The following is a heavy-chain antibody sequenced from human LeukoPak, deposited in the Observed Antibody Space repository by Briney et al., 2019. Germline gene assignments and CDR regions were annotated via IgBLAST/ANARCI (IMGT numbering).Heavy chain of an antibody. J-gene: IGHJ3*02. Sequence: GASVKVSCKASGYTFTSYDINWVRQATGQGLEWMGWINPISGYTGNAQRFQGRVTMTKNTSIGTAYMELSSLRSEDTAVYYCARGNRLYTSSWYSLAFDIWGQGTMVTVSS. CDR2: INPISGYT. V-gene: IGHV1-8*01. CDR1: GYTFTSYD. CDR3: ARGNRLYTSSWYSLAFDI. D-gene: IGHD6-13*01.